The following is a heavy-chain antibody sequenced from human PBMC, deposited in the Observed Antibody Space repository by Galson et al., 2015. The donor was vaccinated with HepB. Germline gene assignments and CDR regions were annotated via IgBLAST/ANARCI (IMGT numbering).Heavy chain of an antibody. CDR1: GFTFSSYG. CDR2: VSYDGSNK. CDR3: AKDLVAGHPSYYYYGMDV. D-gene: IGHD3-9*01. Sequence: SLRLSCAASGFTFSSYGMHWVRQAPGKGLEWVAVVSYDGSNKYYADSVKGRFTISRDNSKNTLYLQMNSLRAEDTAVYYCAKDLVAGHPSYYYYGMDVWGQGTTVTVSS. J-gene: IGHJ6*02. V-gene: IGHV3-30*18.